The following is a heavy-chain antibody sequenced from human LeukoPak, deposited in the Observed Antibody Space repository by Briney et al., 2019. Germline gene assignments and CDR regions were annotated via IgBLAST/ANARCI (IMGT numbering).Heavy chain of an antibody. CDR1: GYTFTGYY. V-gene: IGHV1-2*02. Sequence: ASVKVSCKASGYTFTGYYMHWVRQAPGQGLEWMGWINPNSGGTNYAQKFHGRVTMTRDTSISTAYMELSRLRSDDTAVYYCARSYSSGWYSYFDYWGQGTLVTVSS. CDR2: INPNSGGT. D-gene: IGHD6-19*01. J-gene: IGHJ4*02. CDR3: ARSYSSGWYSYFDY.